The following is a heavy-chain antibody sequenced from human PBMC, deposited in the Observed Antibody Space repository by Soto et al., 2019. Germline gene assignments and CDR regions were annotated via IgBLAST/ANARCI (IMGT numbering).Heavy chain of an antibody. D-gene: IGHD3-16*01. CDR1: GGTFSSYA. Sequence: QVQLVQSGAEVKKPGSSVKVSYKASGGTFSSYAISWVRQAPGQGLEWMGGIIPIFGTAYYAQKFQGRVTITADESTSTAYMALSSLRSEDTAVYYCATSWGRGDRVFDYWGQGTLVTVSS. V-gene: IGHV1-69*01. CDR2: IIPIFGTA. CDR3: ATSWGRGDRVFDY. J-gene: IGHJ4*02.